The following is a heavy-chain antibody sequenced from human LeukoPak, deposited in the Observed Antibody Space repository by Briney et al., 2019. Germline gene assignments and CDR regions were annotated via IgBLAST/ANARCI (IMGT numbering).Heavy chain of an antibody. CDR2: IIPIFGTA. Sequence: SVKVSCKASGGTFSSYAISWVRQAPGQGLEWMGGIIPIFGTANYAQKFQGRVTITTDESTSTAYMELSSLRSEDTAVYYCARESTGMDLNRGGFDYWGQGTLVTVSS. CDR3: ARESTGMDLNRGGFDY. CDR1: GGTFSSYA. J-gene: IGHJ4*02. D-gene: IGHD1-14*01. V-gene: IGHV1-69*05.